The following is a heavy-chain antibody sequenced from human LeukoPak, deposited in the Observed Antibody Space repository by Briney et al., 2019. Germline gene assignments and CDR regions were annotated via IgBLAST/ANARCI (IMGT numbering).Heavy chain of an antibody. CDR3: ARVALYYSGDFDY. CDR2: ISAYNGNT. J-gene: IGHJ4*02. D-gene: IGHD3-22*01. V-gene: IGHV1-18*04. CDR1: GYTFTGYF. Sequence: ASVKVSCKASGYTFTGYFMHWVRQAPGQGLEWMGWISAYNGNTNYAQKLQGRVTMTTDTSTSTAYMELRSLRSDDTAVYYCARVALYYSGDFDYWGQGTLVTVSS.